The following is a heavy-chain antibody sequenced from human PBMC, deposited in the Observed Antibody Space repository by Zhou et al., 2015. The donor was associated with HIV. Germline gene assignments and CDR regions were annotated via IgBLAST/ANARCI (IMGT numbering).Heavy chain of an antibody. CDR3: ATTYDSSGYYDY. J-gene: IGHJ4*02. CDR1: GYTFTSYG. Sequence: QVQLVQSGAEVKKPGASVKVSCKASGYTFTSYGISWVRQAPGQGLEWMGGIIPIFGTANYAQKFQGRVTITADESTSTAYMELSSLRSEDTAVYYCATTYDSSGYYDYWGQGTLVTVSS. D-gene: IGHD3-22*01. CDR2: IIPIFGTA. V-gene: IGHV1-69*13.